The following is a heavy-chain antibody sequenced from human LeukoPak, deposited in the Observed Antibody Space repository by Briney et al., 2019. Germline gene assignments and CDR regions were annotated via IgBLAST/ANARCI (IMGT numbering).Heavy chain of an antibody. CDR3: AREGEPAMTLVRGEAFDI. CDR1: GGTFSSYV. D-gene: IGHD3-10*01. Sequence: SVKVSCKASGGTFSSYVISWVRQAPGQGLEWMERIIPAFGPTNYAQRFQGRLTLTADVSASTAYMALSSLTSDDTAVYYCAREGEPAMTLVRGEAFDIWGQGTMVIVSS. V-gene: IGHV1-69*13. J-gene: IGHJ3*02. CDR2: IIPAFGPT.